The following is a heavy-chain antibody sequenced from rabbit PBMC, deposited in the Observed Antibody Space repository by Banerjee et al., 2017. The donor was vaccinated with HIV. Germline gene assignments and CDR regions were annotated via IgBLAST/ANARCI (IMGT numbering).Heavy chain of an antibody. D-gene: IGHD6-1*01. CDR2: MNNGDGST. V-gene: IGHV1S45*01. J-gene: IGHJ4*01. CDR1: GFSFSSSSW. CDR3: ARGDDGDPSDGNALSL. Sequence: QEQLEESGGDLVKPEGSLTLTCTASGFSFSSSSWICWVRQAPGKGLEWIAWMNNGDGSTYYASWAKGRFTVSKTSSTTVTLHMTSLTAADTATYFCARGDDGDPSDGNALSLWGPGTLVTVS.